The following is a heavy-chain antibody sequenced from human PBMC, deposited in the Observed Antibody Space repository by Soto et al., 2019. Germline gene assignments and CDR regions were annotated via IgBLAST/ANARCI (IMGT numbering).Heavy chain of an antibody. Sequence: PSETLSLTCTVSGGSISSSSYYWGWIRQPPGKGLEWIGSIYYSGSTYYNPSLKSRVTISVDTSKSQFSLKLSSVTAADTAVYHCARHSRGSGSYQRYYYYYGMDVWGQGTTVT. J-gene: IGHJ6*02. V-gene: IGHV4-39*01. D-gene: IGHD3-10*01. CDR2: IYYSGST. CDR3: ARHSRGSGSYQRYYYYYGMDV. CDR1: GGSISSSSYY.